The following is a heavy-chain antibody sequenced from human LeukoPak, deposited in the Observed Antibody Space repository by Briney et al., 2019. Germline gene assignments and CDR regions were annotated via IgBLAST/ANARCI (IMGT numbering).Heavy chain of an antibody. CDR1: GYTFRDYF. CDR3: ARDGITVTKNAFDI. J-gene: IGHJ3*02. CDR2: INPNDGGT. D-gene: IGHD4-17*01. Sequence: GASVKVSCKASGYTFRDYFMHWVRQAPGQGLEWMGWINPNDGGTHFARKFLDRVTMTRDTSTTTAYMEVSSLRSDDTAVYYCARDGITVTKNAFDIWGQGTMVTVSS. V-gene: IGHV1-2*02.